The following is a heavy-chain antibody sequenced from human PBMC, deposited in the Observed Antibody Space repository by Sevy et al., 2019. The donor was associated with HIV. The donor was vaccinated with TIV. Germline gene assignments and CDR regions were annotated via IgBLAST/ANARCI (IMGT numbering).Heavy chain of an antibody. Sequence: SETLSLTCAVYGGSFSGYYWSWIRQPPGKGLEWIGEINHSGSTNYNPSLKSRVTISVDTSKNQFSLKLSSVTAADTAVYYCARLPIAVVPAAIPHNWFDPWGQGTLVTVSS. V-gene: IGHV4-34*01. CDR2: INHSGST. J-gene: IGHJ5*02. CDR1: GGSFSGYY. CDR3: ARLPIAVVPAAIPHNWFDP. D-gene: IGHD2-2*01.